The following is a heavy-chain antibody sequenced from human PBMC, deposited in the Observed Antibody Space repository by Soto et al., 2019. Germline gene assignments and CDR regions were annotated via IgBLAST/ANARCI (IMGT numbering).Heavy chain of an antibody. CDR3: ARGIQLWLRAVDY. CDR2: IYYSGST. J-gene: IGHJ4*02. V-gene: IGHV4-59*08. Sequence: PSETLSLTCTVSGGSISSYYWSWIRQPPGKGLEWIGYIYYSGSTNYNPSLKSRVTISVDTSKNQFSLKLSSVTAADTAVYYCARGIQLWLRAVDYWGQGTLVTVSS. CDR1: GGSISSYY. D-gene: IGHD5-18*01.